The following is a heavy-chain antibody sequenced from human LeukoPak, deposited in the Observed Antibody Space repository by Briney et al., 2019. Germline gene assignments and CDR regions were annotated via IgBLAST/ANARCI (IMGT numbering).Heavy chain of an antibody. Sequence: SETLSLTCAVYGGSFSGYYWSWIRQPPGKGLEWIGEINHSGSTNYNPSLKSRVTISVDTSKNQFSLKLSSVTAADTAVYYCAATYYYDSSGYYYRTFCLDYRGQGTLVTVSS. V-gene: IGHV4-34*01. J-gene: IGHJ4*02. CDR3: AATYYYDSSGYYYRTFCLDY. CDR2: INHSGST. D-gene: IGHD3-22*01. CDR1: GGSFSGYY.